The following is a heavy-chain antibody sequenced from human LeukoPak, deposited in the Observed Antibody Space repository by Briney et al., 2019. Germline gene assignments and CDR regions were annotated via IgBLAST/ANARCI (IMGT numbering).Heavy chain of an antibody. Sequence: GGSLRLSCAASGFTFSSYAMSWVRQAPGKGLEWVSATSGSGGSTYYADSVKGRFTISRDNSKNTLYLQMNSLRAEDTAVYYCAKTAGYSGYAIHYFDYWGQGTLVTVSS. J-gene: IGHJ4*02. D-gene: IGHD5-12*01. CDR3: AKTAGYSGYAIHYFDY. V-gene: IGHV3-23*01. CDR2: TSGSGGST. CDR1: GFTFSSYA.